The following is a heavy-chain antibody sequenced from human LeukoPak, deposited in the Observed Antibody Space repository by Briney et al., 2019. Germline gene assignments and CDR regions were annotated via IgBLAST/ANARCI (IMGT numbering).Heavy chain of an antibody. V-gene: IGHV1-2*02. CDR3: ARVREAAAGPNWFDP. CDR2: INPNSGGT. CDR1: GYTFTGYY. D-gene: IGHD6-13*01. Sequence: ASVKVSCKASGYTFTGYYMHWVRQAPGQELEWMGWINPNSGGTNYAQKFQGRVTMTRDTSISTAYMEPSRLRSDDTAVYYCARVREAAAGPNWFDPWGQGTLVTVSS. J-gene: IGHJ5*02.